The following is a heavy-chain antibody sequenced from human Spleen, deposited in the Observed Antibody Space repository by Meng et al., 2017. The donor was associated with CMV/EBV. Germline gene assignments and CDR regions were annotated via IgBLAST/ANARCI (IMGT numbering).Heavy chain of an antibody. D-gene: IGHD3-3*01. CDR3: VRVATSYDFWSDYPTNHFYYFDY. CDR2: INHSGST. V-gene: IGHV4-34*01. Sequence: ESLKISCAASGFTFSSYAMSWVRQAPGKGLEWIGEINHSGSTNYNPSLKSRVTISVDTSKNQFSLKLISVTAADTAVYYCVRVATSYDFWSDYPTNHFYYFDYWGQGTLVTVSS. CDR1: GFTFSSYA. J-gene: IGHJ4*02.